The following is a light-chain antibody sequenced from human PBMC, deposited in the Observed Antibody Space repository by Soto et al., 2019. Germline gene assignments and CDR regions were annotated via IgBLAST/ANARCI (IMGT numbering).Light chain of an antibody. CDR2: DDN. J-gene: IGLJ1*01. V-gene: IGLV1-51*01. Sequence: QSLLTQAPSVSAAPGQKFTISCSGSSSNIGGNSVSWYQQLPGTAPKLLIYDDNKRPSGIPDRFSGSKSGTSATLGITGFQTGDEADYYCRSWDSSLSAYVFGTGTKVTVL. CDR3: RSWDSSLSAYV. CDR1: SSNIGGNS.